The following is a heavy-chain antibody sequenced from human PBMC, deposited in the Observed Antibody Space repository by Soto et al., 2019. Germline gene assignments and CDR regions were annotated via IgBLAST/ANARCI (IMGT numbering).Heavy chain of an antibody. CDR1: GFTFSTYG. D-gene: IGHD5-12*01. CDR2: IWYDGSNK. V-gene: IGHV3-33*01. CDR3: ASSWRDGYNWYFDY. J-gene: IGHJ4*02. Sequence: QVQLVESGGGVVQPGRSLRLSCAASGFTFSTYGMHWVRQAPGKGLEWGAIIWYDGSNKYYADSVKGRFPISRDNSKNTLYLQMNSLRAEDTAVYYCASSWRDGYNWYFDYWGQGTLVTVSS.